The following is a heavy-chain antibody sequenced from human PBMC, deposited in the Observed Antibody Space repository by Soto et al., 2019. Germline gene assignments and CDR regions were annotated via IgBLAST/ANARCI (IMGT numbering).Heavy chain of an antibody. Sequence: QVQLVESGGGVVQPGRSQRLSCAASGFTFSSYGMQWVRQAPGKGLEWVAVIWYDGSNKYYADSVKGRFTISRDNSKNTLYLQMNSLRAEYTAVYYCAREPPYPSYCSSTSCYGDYFDYWGQGTLVTVSS. V-gene: IGHV3-33*01. J-gene: IGHJ4*02. CDR3: AREPPYPSYCSSTSCYGDYFDY. D-gene: IGHD2-2*01. CDR2: IWYDGSNK. CDR1: GFTFSSYG.